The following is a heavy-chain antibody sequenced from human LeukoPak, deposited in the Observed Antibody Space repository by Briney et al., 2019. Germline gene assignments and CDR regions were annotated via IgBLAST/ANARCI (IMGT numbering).Heavy chain of an antibody. Sequence: GGSLRLSCAASGFTFRSYAMSWVRQAPGKGLGWVSAISGSGGRTYYADSVKGRFTISRDNSKNTLYPQMNSLRAEDTAVDYCAKFSGSGSYRHYGMDVWGQGTTVTVSS. J-gene: IGHJ6*02. CDR1: GFTFRSYA. CDR3: AKFSGSGSYRHYGMDV. CDR2: ISGSGGRT. V-gene: IGHV3-23*01. D-gene: IGHD3-10*01.